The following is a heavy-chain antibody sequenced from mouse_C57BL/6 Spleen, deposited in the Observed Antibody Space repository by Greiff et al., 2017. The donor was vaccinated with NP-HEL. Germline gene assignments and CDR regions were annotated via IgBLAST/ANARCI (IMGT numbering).Heavy chain of an antibody. Sequence: VQRVESGAELVRPGTSVKVSCKASGYAFTNYLIEWVKQRPGQGLEWIGVINPGSGGTNYNEKFKGKATLTADKSSSTAYMQLSSLTSEDSAVYFCAREASYAMDYWGQGTSVTVSS. CDR1: GYAFTNYL. V-gene: IGHV1-54*01. D-gene: IGHD3-2*02. J-gene: IGHJ4*01. CDR2: INPGSGGT. CDR3: AREASYAMDY.